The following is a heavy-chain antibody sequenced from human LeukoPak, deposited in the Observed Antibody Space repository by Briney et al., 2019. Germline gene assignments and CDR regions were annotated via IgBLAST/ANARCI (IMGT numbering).Heavy chain of an antibody. J-gene: IGHJ1*01. CDR2: ISAYNGNT. V-gene: IGHV1-18*01. Sequence: ASVKVSCKASGYTFTSYGISWVRQAPGQGLEWMGWISAYNGNTNYAQKLQGRVTMTTDTSTSTAYMELRSLRSDDTAVYYCARDGGGLRFLEWLLSPEYFQHWGQGTLVTVSS. CDR1: GYTFTSYG. D-gene: IGHD3-3*01. CDR3: ARDGGGLRFLEWLLSPEYFQH.